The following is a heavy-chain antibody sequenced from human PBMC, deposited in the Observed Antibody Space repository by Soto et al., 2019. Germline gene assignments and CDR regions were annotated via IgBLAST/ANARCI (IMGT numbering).Heavy chain of an antibody. CDR2: IYTSGST. Sequence: SETLSLTCTVSGGSISNYYWSWIRQPARKGLEWIGRIYTSGSTNYNPSLKSRVTMSVDTSKNQFSLKLSSVTAADTAVYYCARDPGDYSNYEDWFDPWGQGTLVTSPQ. D-gene: IGHD4-4*01. J-gene: IGHJ5*02. CDR3: ARDPGDYSNYEDWFDP. V-gene: IGHV4-4*07. CDR1: GGSISNYY.